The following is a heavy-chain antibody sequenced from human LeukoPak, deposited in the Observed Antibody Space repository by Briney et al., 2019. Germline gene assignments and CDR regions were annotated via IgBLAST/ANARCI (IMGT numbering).Heavy chain of an antibody. CDR2: INWNGGSA. CDR3: AKGDGYEGAAFDI. Sequence: GGSLRLSCAASGFTFDDYGMSWVRQAPGKGLEWISHINWNGGSAGYADSVKGRFTISRDNGKNSLYLQMNSLRAEDTALYYCAKGDGYEGAAFDIWGQRTMVTVSS. J-gene: IGHJ3*02. V-gene: IGHV3-20*04. D-gene: IGHD5-12*01. CDR1: GFTFDDYG.